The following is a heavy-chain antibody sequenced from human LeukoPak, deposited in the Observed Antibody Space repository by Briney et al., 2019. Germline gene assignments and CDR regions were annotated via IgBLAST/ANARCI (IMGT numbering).Heavy chain of an antibody. J-gene: IGHJ4*02. D-gene: IGHD2-2*01. CDR2: ISGSGDSP. CDR1: GFTFSTYT. CDR3: AKLGRYQLPLDDY. V-gene: IGHV3-23*01. Sequence: GGSLRLSCAASGFTFSTYTMYWVRQAPGEGLEWVSDISGSGDSPYYADSVKGRFTISRDNSRNTLYLQMSSLRADDTAVYYCAKLGRYQLPLDDYWGQGTLVTVSS.